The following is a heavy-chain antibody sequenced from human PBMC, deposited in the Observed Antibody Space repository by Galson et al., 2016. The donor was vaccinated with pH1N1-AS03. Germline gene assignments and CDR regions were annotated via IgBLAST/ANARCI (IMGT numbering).Heavy chain of an antibody. J-gene: IGHJ4*02. Sequence: SLRLSCAAFGLAFSYNGMAWVRQVPGKGLEWVSTVNDNGVRTHYADSVKGRFTISRDNSRNTLYLQMNSLRPDDTAIYYCATDAGVTWPFVYWGQGTLVTVSS. CDR1: GLAFSYNG. CDR2: VNDNGVRT. D-gene: IGHD6-13*01. V-gene: IGHV3-23*01. CDR3: ATDAGVTWPFVY.